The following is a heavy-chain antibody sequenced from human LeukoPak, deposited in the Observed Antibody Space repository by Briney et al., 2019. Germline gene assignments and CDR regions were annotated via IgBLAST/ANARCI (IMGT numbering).Heavy chain of an antibody. V-gene: IGHV3-21*03. J-gene: IGHJ4*02. D-gene: IGHD3-10*01. Sequence: GGSLRLSCAASGFTFSSYAMNWVRQAPGKGLEWVSSISTSSIYIYYADSVKGRFTISRDNSKNTLFLQMNSLRVEDTAVYYCAKDGRDHYVSGSYYRGVPALDYWGQGTLVTVSS. CDR2: ISTSSIYI. CDR3: AKDGRDHYVSGSYYRGVPALDY. CDR1: GFTFSSYA.